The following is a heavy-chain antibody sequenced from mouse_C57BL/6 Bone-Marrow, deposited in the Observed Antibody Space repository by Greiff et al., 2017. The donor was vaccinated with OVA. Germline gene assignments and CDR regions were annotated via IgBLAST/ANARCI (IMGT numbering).Heavy chain of an antibody. V-gene: IGHV1-19*01. D-gene: IGHD1-1*01. CDR2: INPYNGGT. Sequence: EVKLQESGPVLVKPGASVKMSCKASGYTFTDYYMNWVKQSHGKSLEWIGVINPYNGGTSYNQKFKGKATFTVDKSSSTAYMELNSLTSEDSAVYYCASYYGSSYWFAYWGQGTLVTVSA. CDR1: GYTFTDYY. J-gene: IGHJ3*01. CDR3: ASYYGSSYWFAY.